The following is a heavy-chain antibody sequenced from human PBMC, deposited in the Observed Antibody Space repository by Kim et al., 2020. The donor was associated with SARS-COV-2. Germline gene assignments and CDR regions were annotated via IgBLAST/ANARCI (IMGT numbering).Heavy chain of an antibody. CDR1: GFTFSNYA. V-gene: IGHV3-23*01. CDR2: ITADPGST. Sequence: GGSLRLSCAASGFTFSNYAMNWVRQAPGKGLEWVSAITADPGSTYYVDSVKGRFTISRDNSKNTLSLQMSSLRAEDTAVYYCATAVSQTYYNSIDVWGQGTTVTVSS. J-gene: IGHJ6*02. CDR3: ATAVSQTYYNSIDV. D-gene: IGHD2-8*01.